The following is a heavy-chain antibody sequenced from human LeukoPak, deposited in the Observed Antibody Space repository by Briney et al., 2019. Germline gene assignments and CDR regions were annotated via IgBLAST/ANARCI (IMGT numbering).Heavy chain of an antibody. Sequence: SETLSLTCTVSGASICSGGYYWSWTRQHPGKGLEWIGYISYSVSPYYNPSLKSRVTISVDTSRNQFSLKLSSVTAADTAVYYCARGPHCSSTSCYSEYFHHWGQGTLVTVSS. CDR2: ISYSVSP. CDR3: ARGPHCSSTSCYSEYFHH. CDR1: GASICSGGYY. D-gene: IGHD2-2*01. J-gene: IGHJ1*01. V-gene: IGHV4-31*03.